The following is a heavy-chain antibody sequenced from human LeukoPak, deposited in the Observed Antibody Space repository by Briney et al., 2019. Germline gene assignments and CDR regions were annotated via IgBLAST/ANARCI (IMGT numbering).Heavy chain of an antibody. J-gene: IGHJ4*02. D-gene: IGHD1-26*01. CDR3: AKSGGYGLIDY. CDR1: GASISGSGYY. CDR2: IYSSGST. V-gene: IGHV4-39*01. Sequence: PSETLSLTCAVSGASISGSGYYWGWIRQPPGKGLEWIGNIYSSGSTYYNASLQGRVTISIDTSKNQFSLRLNSVTAADTAMYYCAKSGGYGLIDYWGQGTRVTVSS.